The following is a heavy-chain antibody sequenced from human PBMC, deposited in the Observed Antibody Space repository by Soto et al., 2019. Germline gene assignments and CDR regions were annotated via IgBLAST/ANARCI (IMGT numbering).Heavy chain of an antibody. J-gene: IGHJ6*02. Sequence: GGSLRLSCAASGFTFSSYAMHWVRQAPGKGLEWVAVISYDGSNKYYADSVKGRFTISRDNSKNTLYLQMNSLRAEDTAVYYCARGQEVWWNAGPLGLHDLDVWGQGTTVTVSS. CDR1: GFTFSSYA. D-gene: IGHD3-16*01. V-gene: IGHV3-30-3*01. CDR3: ARGQEVWWNAGPLGLHDLDV. CDR2: ISYDGSNK.